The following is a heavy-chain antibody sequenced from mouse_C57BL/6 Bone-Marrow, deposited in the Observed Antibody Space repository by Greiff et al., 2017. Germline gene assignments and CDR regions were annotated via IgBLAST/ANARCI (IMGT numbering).Heavy chain of an antibody. CDR3: AKIYYDYYYYAMDY. CDR2: ISSGSSTI. J-gene: IGHJ4*01. D-gene: IGHD2-4*01. V-gene: IGHV5-17*01. Sequence: VQLKQSGGGLVKPGGSLKLSCAASGFTFSDYGMHWVRQAPEKGLEWVAYISSGSSTIYYADTVKGRFTISRDNAKNTLFLQMTSLRSEDTAMYYCAKIYYDYYYYAMDYWGQGTSVTVSS. CDR1: GFTFSDYG.